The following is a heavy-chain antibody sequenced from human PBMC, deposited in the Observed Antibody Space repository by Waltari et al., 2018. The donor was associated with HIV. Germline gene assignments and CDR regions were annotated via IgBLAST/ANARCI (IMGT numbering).Heavy chain of an antibody. CDR1: GYTFISCA. CDR2: INVGNYNT. J-gene: IGHJ6*02. Sequence: QVQLVQSGAVVKKPGASVRISCETSGYTFISCALHGWGQAPGQRPEWMGWINVGNYNTKYSQKFQDRVTITGDTSASTGYLDLSSLTSEDTAVYFCAREYDFWSGGYHYYGMDVWGQGTTVTVSS. CDR3: AREYDFWSGGYHYYGMDV. D-gene: IGHD3-3*01. V-gene: IGHV1-3*01.